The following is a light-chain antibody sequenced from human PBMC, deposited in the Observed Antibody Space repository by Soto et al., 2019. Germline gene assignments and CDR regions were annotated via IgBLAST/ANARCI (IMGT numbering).Light chain of an antibody. CDR1: QSVTSSQ. CDR2: GAS. V-gene: IGKV3-20*01. J-gene: IGKJ2*01. Sequence: ENLLPQSPGTMSLSPGERPTLSCRASQSVTSSQLAWYQQRPGQAPRLLIYGASTRAAGIPYRFSGSGSGTDFTLTISRLEPEDFAVYYCQQYGSSTGYTFGQGTKLEIK. CDR3: QQYGSSTGYT.